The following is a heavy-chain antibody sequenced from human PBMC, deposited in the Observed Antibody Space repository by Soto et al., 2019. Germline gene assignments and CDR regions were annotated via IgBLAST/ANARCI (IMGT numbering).Heavy chain of an antibody. Sequence: QVQLVQSGAEVKKPGSSVKVSCKASGGTFSSYAISWVRQAPGQGLEWMGGIIPIFGTANYAQKFQGRVTITADESTSTAYMELSSLRSEDTAVYYCVRVTTIFGVPRTDPWGQGTLVTVSS. CDR3: VRVTTIFGVPRTDP. V-gene: IGHV1-69*12. D-gene: IGHD3-3*01. CDR2: IIPIFGTA. J-gene: IGHJ5*02. CDR1: GGTFSSYA.